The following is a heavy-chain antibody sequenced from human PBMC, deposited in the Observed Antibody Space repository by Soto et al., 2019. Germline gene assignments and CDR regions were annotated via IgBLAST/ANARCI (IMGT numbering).Heavy chain of an antibody. CDR3: AKDQGHSSGYYYPANYFDY. D-gene: IGHD3-22*01. Sequence: PGGSLRLSCAASGFTFSSYAMSWVRQAPGKGLEWVSAISGSGGSTYYADSVKGRFTISRDNSKNTLYLQMNSLRAEDTAVYYCAKDQGHSSGYYYPANYFDYWGQGTLVTVSS. CDR1: GFTFSSYA. CDR2: ISGSGGST. J-gene: IGHJ4*02. V-gene: IGHV3-23*01.